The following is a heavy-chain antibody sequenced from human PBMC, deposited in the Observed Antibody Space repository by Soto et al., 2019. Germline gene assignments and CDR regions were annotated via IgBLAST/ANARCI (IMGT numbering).Heavy chain of an antibody. J-gene: IGHJ6*02. CDR3: ARPESSNYGPGVDV. CDR2: IDSDGSTT. D-gene: IGHD4-4*01. Sequence: EVQLVESGGGLVQPGGSLRLSCAASGFTFSVYWMHWVRQAPGKGRVWVSRIDSDGSTTSYADSVKGRFTISRDNAKSTLYLQMNSLRAEDTAVYYCARPESSNYGPGVDVWGQGTTVTVSS. V-gene: IGHV3-74*01. CDR1: GFTFSVYW.